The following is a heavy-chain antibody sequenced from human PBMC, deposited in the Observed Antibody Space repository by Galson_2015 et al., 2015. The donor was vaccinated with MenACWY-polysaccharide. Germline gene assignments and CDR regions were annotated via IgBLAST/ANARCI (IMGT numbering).Heavy chain of an antibody. CDR3: ARGPLYYYDSGGYFPPHFDY. D-gene: IGHD3-22*01. CDR1: GASISSGGYS. CDR2: MYHGGST. V-gene: IGHV4-30-2*01. Sequence: TLSLTCAVSGASISSGGYSWSWIRQPPGKDLEWIGYMYHGGSTYYNPSLKGRVTMSVDRPKNQFSLRPSSVTAADTAVYYCARGPLYYYDSGGYFPPHFDYWGQGTLVTVSS. J-gene: IGHJ4*02.